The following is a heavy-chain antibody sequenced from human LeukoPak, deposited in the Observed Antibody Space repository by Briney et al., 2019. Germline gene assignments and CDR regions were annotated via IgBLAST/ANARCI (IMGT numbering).Heavy chain of an antibody. CDR1: GFTFDDYA. CDR2: ISWNSGSI. CDR3: ARDGCGGDCYHTYFDY. Sequence: GGSLRLSCAASGFTFDDYAMHWVRQAPGKGLEWVSGISWNSGSIGYADSVKGRFTISRDNAKNSLYPQMNSLRAEDTAVYYCARDGCGGDCYHTYFDYWGQGTLVTVSS. J-gene: IGHJ4*02. D-gene: IGHD2-21*01. V-gene: IGHV3-9*01.